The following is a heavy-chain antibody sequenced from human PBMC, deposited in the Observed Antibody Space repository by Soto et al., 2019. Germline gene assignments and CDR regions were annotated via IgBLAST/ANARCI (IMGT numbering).Heavy chain of an antibody. Sequence: QVQLVESGGGVVQPGTSLRLSCAASGFTFSNNAMNWVRQAPGKGLEWVAVISYDGSNEYIAESVEGRFTISRDNSKSTMFLQMNGQRAEDTAVCYSARETTTSSFSAMDVWGQGTTVTVSS. CDR2: ISYDGSNE. D-gene: IGHD1-1*01. J-gene: IGHJ6*02. CDR1: GFTFSNNA. CDR3: ARETTTSSFSAMDV. V-gene: IGHV3-30-3*01.